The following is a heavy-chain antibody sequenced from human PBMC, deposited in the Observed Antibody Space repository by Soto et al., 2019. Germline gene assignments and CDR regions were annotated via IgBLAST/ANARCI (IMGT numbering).Heavy chain of an antibody. CDR2: ITRTTDGGTT. D-gene: IGHD3-16*01. CDR1: GFTFRSYW. J-gene: IGHJ4*02. V-gene: IGHV3-15*07. Sequence: PGGSLRLSCAASGFTFRSYWMHWVRQAPGKGLEWVGRITRTTDGGTTDYAAPVKGRFTISRDDSKNTLYLQMNSLKTEDTAVYYCSTGLGTYYSRFDYWGLGTLVTVSS. CDR3: STGLGTYYSRFDY.